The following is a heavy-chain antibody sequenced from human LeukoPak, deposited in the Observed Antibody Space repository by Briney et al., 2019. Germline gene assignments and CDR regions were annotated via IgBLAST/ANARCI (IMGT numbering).Heavy chain of an antibody. J-gene: IGHJ4*02. Sequence: PSETLSLTCTVSGGSISSYYWTWIRQPPGKGLEWIGYVYYSGNTNYNPSLKSRVTISLDTSGNQISLKLSSVTAADTAVYYCARRARETSGGDYFDYWGRGPLVTVSS. D-gene: IGHD2-8*02. CDR3: ARRARETSGGDYFDY. CDR1: GGSISSYY. CDR2: VYYSGNT. V-gene: IGHV4-59*08.